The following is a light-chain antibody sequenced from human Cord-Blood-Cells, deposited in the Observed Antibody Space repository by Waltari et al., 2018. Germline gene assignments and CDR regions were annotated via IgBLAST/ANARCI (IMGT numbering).Light chain of an antibody. V-gene: IGKV1-39*01. CDR2: AAS. CDR1: QSISSY. Sequence: DIQMTQSPSSLSASVGARVTITCRASQSISSYLNWYQQKPGKAPKLLIYAASSLQSGVPSRFSGSGSGTDFTLTISSLQPEDFATYYCRQSYSTPLTFGGGTKVEIK. J-gene: IGKJ4*01. CDR3: RQSYSTPLT.